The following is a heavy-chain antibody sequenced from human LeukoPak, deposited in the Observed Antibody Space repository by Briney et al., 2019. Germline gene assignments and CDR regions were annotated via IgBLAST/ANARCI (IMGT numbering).Heavy chain of an antibody. V-gene: IGHV3-30-3*01. D-gene: IGHD4-11*01. J-gene: IGHJ4*02. Sequence: PGGSLRLSCAASGFTFSSYAMHWVRQAPGKGLEWVAVISYDGSNKYYADSVKGRFTIFRDNSKNTLYLQMNSLRAEDTAVYYCAKVQVTTCRYFDYWGQGTLVTVSS. CDR1: GFTFSSYA. CDR3: AKVQVTTCRYFDY. CDR2: ISYDGSNK.